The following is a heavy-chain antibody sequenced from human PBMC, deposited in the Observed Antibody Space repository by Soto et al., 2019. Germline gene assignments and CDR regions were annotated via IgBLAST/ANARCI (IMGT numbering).Heavy chain of an antibody. Sequence: QVQLQESGPGLVKPSETLSLTCTVSGGSVSSGSYYWSWIRQPPGKGLEWIGYIYYSGSTNYNPSLNIRVTISVNRSKNQFSLKLSSVTAADSAVCYCARSFWGYYGSGSYYNRWFDPWGQGTLVTVSS. V-gene: IGHV4-61*01. D-gene: IGHD3-10*01. J-gene: IGHJ5*02. CDR1: GGSVSSGSYY. CDR3: ARSFWGYYGSGSYYNRWFDP. CDR2: IYYSGST.